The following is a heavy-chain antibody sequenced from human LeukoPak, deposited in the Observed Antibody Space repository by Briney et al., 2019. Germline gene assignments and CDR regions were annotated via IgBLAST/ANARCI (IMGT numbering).Heavy chain of an antibody. V-gene: IGHV4-39*01. J-gene: IGHJ4*02. CDR3: ARHKDKAAAGSYYFDY. D-gene: IGHD6-13*01. CDR2: IYYSGST. CDR1: GGSISSSSYY. Sequence: SETLSLTCTVSGGSISSSSYYWGWIRQPPGKGLEWIGSIYYSGSTYYNPSLKSRVTISVDTSKNQFSLKLSSVTAADTAVYYCARHKDKAAAGSYYFDYWGQGTLVTVSS.